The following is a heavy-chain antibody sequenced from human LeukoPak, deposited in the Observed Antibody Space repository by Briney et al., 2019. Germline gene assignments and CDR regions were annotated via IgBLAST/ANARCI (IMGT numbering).Heavy chain of an antibody. Sequence: PSETLSLTCTVSGGSISSYYWSWIRQPPGKGLEWIGYIYYSGSTNYNPSLKSRVTISVDTSKNQFSLKLSSVTAADTAVYYCARGSYVIYAFDIWGQGTMVTVSS. CDR1: GGSISSYY. CDR2: IYYSGST. D-gene: IGHD3-10*01. CDR3: ARGSYVIYAFDI. V-gene: IGHV4-59*01. J-gene: IGHJ3*02.